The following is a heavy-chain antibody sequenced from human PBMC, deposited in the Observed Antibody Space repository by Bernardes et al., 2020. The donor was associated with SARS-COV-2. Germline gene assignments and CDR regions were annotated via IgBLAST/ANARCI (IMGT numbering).Heavy chain of an antibody. Sequence: GRSLRLSCAASGFTFSSYSMNWVRQAPGKGLEWVSSISSSSSYIYYADSVKGRFTISRDNAKNSLYLQMNSLRAEDTAVYYCARSYYSSGWYDDYFFDYWGQGTLVTVSS. V-gene: IGHV3-21*01. CDR3: ARSYYSSGWYDDYFFDY. D-gene: IGHD6-19*01. CDR1: GFTFSSYS. J-gene: IGHJ4*02. CDR2: ISSSSSYI.